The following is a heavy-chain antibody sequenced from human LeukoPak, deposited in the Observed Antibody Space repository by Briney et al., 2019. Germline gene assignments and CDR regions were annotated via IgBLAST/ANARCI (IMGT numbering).Heavy chain of an antibody. CDR3: ARGTGSAVGSTDFDY. CDR1: GFTFSSYG. V-gene: IGHV3-33*01. Sequence: PGGSLRLSCAASGFTFSSYGMHWVRQAPGKGLEWVAVIWYDGSNKYYADSVKGRFTISRDNSKNTLYLQMNSLRAEDTAVYYCARGTGSAVGSTDFDYWGQGTLVTVSS. J-gene: IGHJ4*02. CDR2: IWYDGSNK. D-gene: IGHD4-17*01.